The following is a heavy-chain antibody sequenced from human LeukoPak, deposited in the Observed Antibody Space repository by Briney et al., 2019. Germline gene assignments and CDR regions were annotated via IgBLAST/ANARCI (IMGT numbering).Heavy chain of an antibody. V-gene: IGHV3-30*18. CDR3: AKGDDSSGYYFNYFDL. CDR2: VSYDGSLK. J-gene: IGHJ4*02. D-gene: IGHD3-22*01. CDR1: GFTFSTYA. Sequence: GGSLRLSSAASGFTFSTYAMHWVRQAPGKGLEWEAVVSYDGSLKYYADSVKGRFTISRDNSKSTLYLQMSSLRAEDTAVYYCAKGDDSSGYYFNYFDLWGQGTLVIVSS.